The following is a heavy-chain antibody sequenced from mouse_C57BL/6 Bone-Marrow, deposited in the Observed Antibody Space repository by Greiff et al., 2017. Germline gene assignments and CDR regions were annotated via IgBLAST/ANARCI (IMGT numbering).Heavy chain of an antibody. Sequence: VQLQQSGAELVRPGASVTLSCKASGFTFTDYEMHWVKQTPVHGLEWIGAIDPETGGTAYNQKFKGKAILTADKSSSTAYMELRSLTSEDSAVXYCTSNNGSSPWGQGTTLTVSS. D-gene: IGHD1-1*01. CDR3: TSNNGSSP. J-gene: IGHJ2*01. CDR2: IDPETGGT. V-gene: IGHV1-15*01. CDR1: GFTFTDYE.